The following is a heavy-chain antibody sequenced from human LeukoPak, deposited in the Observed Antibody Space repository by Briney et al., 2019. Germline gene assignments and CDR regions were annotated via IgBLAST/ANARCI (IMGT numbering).Heavy chain of an antibody. V-gene: IGHV3-53*01. CDR2: IYSGGST. J-gene: IGHJ6*02. Sequence: GGSLRLFCAASGFTVSSNYMSWVRQAPGTGLEWVSVIYSGGSTSYADSVKGRFTISRDNSKNTVYLQMHSLRAEDTAVYYCARCGTPNNYHYYGMDVWGQGTTVTVSS. CDR3: ARCGTPNNYHYYGMDV. D-gene: IGHD1-26*01. CDR1: GFTVSSNY.